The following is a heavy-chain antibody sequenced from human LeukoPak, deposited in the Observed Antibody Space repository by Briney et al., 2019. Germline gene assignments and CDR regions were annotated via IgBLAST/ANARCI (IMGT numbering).Heavy chain of an antibody. CDR2: IYYSGST. V-gene: IGHV4-61*01. D-gene: IGHD3-3*01. CDR1: GGSVSSGTYY. CDR3: ARVTIFGVVHYYYYGMDV. Sequence: SETLSLTCTVSGGSVSSGTYYWSWIRQPPGKGLEWIGYIYYSGSTNYNPSLKSRVTISVDTSKNQFSLKLSSVTAADTAVYYCARVTIFGVVHYYYYGMDVWGQGTTVTVSS. J-gene: IGHJ6*02.